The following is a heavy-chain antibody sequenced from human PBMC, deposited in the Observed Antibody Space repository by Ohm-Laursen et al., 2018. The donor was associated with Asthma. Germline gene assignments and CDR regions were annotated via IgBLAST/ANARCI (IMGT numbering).Heavy chain of an antibody. V-gene: IGHV3-23*01. D-gene: IGHD6-13*01. CDR1: GFTFSSYA. CDR3: AKDRAKQQLADY. Sequence: SLRLSCAASGFTFSSYAMSWVRQAPGKGLEWVSAISGSGGSTYYADSVKGRFTISRDNSKNTLYLQMNSLRAEDTAVYYCAKDRAKQQLADYWGQGTLVTVSS. CDR2: ISGSGGST. J-gene: IGHJ4*02.